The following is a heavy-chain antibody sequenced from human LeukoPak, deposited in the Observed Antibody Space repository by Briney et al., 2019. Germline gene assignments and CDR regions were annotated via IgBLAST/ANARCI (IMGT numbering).Heavy chain of an antibody. J-gene: IGHJ4*02. CDR3: ARQGYSYGYGPEGYFDY. CDR2: IYYSGST. Sequence: SETLSLTCTVSGVSISSYYWSWIRQPPGKGLEWLGYIYYSGSTNYNPSLENRLTISVDKSKNQFSLKLSSVTAADTAVYYCARQGYSYGYGPEGYFDYWGQGTLVTVSS. D-gene: IGHD5-18*01. V-gene: IGHV4-59*01. CDR1: GVSISSYY.